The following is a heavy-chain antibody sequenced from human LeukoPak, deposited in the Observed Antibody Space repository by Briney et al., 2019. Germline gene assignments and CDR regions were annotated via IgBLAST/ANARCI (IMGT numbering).Heavy chain of an antibody. V-gene: IGHV3-74*01. Sequence: GGSLRLSCAASGFTFSSYWMHWVRHAPGKGLVWVSRINSDGSSTSYADSVKGRFTISRDNAKNTLYLQMNSLRAEDTAVYYCARAHYYDSSGYYGYWGQGTLVTVSS. CDR3: ARAHYYDSSGYYGY. CDR2: INSDGSST. J-gene: IGHJ4*02. D-gene: IGHD3-22*01. CDR1: GFTFSSYW.